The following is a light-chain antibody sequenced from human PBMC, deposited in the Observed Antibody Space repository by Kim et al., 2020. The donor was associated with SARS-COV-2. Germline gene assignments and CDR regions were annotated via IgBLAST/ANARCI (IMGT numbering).Light chain of an antibody. CDR3: NSRDSNDYVV. Sequence: SSELTQDPAVSVALGQTVRITCQGDSLRSYYATWYQQKPGQAPLLVIYDKNNRPSGIPARFSGSYSGNTAYLTITGTQAGDEADYYCNSRDSNDYVVFGGGTKVTVL. CDR1: SLRSYY. J-gene: IGLJ2*01. V-gene: IGLV3-19*01. CDR2: DKN.